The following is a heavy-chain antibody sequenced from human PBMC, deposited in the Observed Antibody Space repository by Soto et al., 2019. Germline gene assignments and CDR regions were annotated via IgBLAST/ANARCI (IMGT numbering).Heavy chain of an antibody. Sequence: VSVKVYCKASGYTFTSYAMHWVRKATGQRLEWMGWINAGNGNTKYSQKFQGRVTITRDTSASTAYMELSSLRSEDTAVYYFARAPRGYYGYPSYCDYWGQGPLVTVSS. J-gene: IGHJ4*02. CDR1: GYTFTSYA. CDR3: ARAPRGYYGYPSYCDY. D-gene: IGHD3-10*01. CDR2: INAGNGNT. V-gene: IGHV1-3*01.